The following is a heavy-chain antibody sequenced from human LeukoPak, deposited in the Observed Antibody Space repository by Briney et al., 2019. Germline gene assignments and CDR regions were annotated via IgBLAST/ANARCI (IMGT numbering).Heavy chain of an antibody. Sequence: GGSLKLSCAASGFPFSDYGMYWVRQAPGKGLEWLAVISHDGSNKYYADSVKGRVTISRDNSMNTLYLQMNSLRAEDTAVYYCAKVRWGSDNALDSWGQGTLVTGSS. J-gene: IGHJ4*02. V-gene: IGHV3-30*18. CDR3: AKVRWGSDNALDS. CDR1: GFPFSDYG. CDR2: ISHDGSNK. D-gene: IGHD3-16*01.